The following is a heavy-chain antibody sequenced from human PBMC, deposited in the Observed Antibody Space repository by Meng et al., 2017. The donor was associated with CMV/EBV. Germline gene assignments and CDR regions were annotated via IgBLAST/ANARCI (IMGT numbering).Heavy chain of an antibody. Sequence: ASVKVSCKASGYTFTSYGISWVRQAPGQGLEWMGWISAYNGNTNYAQKLQGRVTMTTDTSTSTAYMELRSLRSDDTAVYYCARRNNYNYYYGMDVWGQGTTVTVSS. CDR2: ISAYNGNT. V-gene: IGHV1-18*01. D-gene: IGHD1-14*01. CDR1: GYTFTSYG. CDR3: ARRNNYNYYYGMDV. J-gene: IGHJ6*02.